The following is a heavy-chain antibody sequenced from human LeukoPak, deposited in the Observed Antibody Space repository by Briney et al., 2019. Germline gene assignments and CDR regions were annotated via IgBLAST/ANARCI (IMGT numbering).Heavy chain of an antibody. CDR3: AKDSFCSSGWPTSSFDY. Sequence: GGSLRLSSAASGFTCSSYAMYWVRQAPGKGLEWVSGISGSGGKTYYADAVKGRFTISRDNSKTKTYLQMNSLRAEDTAIFYCAKDSFCSSGWPTSSFDYWGPGALVTVSS. J-gene: IGHJ4*02. D-gene: IGHD6-19*01. CDR2: ISGSGGKT. CDR1: GFTCSSYA. V-gene: IGHV3-23*01.